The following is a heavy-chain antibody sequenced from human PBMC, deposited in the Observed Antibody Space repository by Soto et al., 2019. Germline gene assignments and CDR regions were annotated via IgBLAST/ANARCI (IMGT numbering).Heavy chain of an antibody. V-gene: IGHV1-69*01. Sequence: QVQLVQSGAEVRRPGSSVRVSCKASGGTFSSSTIRWVRQAPGQGLEWVGGITPIFGKANYAQKFQGRVTITADESTSTAYMELSSLRSEETALYFCARGWGSDSTTYYYAYWGQGTSVTVSS. J-gene: IGHJ1*01. CDR1: GGTFSSST. CDR2: ITPIFGKA. CDR3: ARGWGSDSTTYYYAY. D-gene: IGHD3-22*01.